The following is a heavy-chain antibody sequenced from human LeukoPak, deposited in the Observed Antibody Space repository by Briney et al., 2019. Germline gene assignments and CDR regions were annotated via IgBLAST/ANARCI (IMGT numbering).Heavy chain of an antibody. Sequence: QTGGSLRLSCEGSGFTFTNYALTWVRQAPGKGLEWVSSIRGSGEGTSYADSVKGRFTMSRDNSKSTLYLQMNSLRAGDTAVYYCGRDPNGDYVGAFDFWGQGTLVTVSS. CDR2: IRGSGEGT. D-gene: IGHD4-17*01. V-gene: IGHV3-23*01. J-gene: IGHJ3*01. CDR3: GRDPNGDYVGAFDF. CDR1: GFTFTNYA.